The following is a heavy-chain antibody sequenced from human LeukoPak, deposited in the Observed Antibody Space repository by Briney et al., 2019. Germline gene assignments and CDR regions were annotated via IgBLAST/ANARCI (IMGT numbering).Heavy chain of an antibody. J-gene: IGHJ4*02. D-gene: IGHD3-10*01. V-gene: IGHV3-30*02. CDR3: ATYGSGNFDY. CDR1: GFTFSSYE. Sequence: GGSLRLSCAASGFTFSSYEMNWVRQAPGKGLEWVAFIRYDGSNKYYADSVKGRFTISRDNSKNTLYLQMNSLRAEDTAVYYCATYGSGNFDYWGQGTLVTVSS. CDR2: IRYDGSNK.